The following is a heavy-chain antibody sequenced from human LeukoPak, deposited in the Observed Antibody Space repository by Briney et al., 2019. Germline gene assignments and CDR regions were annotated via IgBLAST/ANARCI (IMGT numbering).Heavy chain of an antibody. CDR2: ISWNSGSI. Sequence: QAGGSLRLSCAASGFTFDDYAMPWVRQAPGKGLEWVSGISWNSGSIGYADSVKGRFTISRDNAKNSLYLQMNSLRAEDTALYYCAKFSGYYYGMDVWGQGTTVTVSS. J-gene: IGHJ6*02. CDR1: GFTFDDYA. CDR3: AKFSGYYYGMDV. V-gene: IGHV3-9*01.